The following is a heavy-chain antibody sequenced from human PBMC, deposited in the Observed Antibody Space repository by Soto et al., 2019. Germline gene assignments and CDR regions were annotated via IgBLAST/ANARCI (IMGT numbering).Heavy chain of an antibody. D-gene: IGHD2-2*01. CDR1: GFTFTSAA. CDR2: IVVGSGNT. J-gene: IGHJ6*02. CDR3: AATTRMQASHYALDV. Sequence: SVKVSCKASGFTFTSAAMQWVLQARGQRLEWIGWIVVGSGNTNYAQKFQERVTITRDMSTGTAYMELSSLTSEDTAVYYCAATTRMQASHYALDVWGQGPTVTVSS. V-gene: IGHV1-58*02.